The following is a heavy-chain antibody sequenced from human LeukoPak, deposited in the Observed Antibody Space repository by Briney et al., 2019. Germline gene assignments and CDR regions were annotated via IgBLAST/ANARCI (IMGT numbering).Heavy chain of an antibody. CDR1: GFTFSSYW. CDR2: INSDGSST. Sequence: GGSLRLSCAASGFTFSSYWMHWVRQAPGKGLVWVSRINSDGSSTSYGDSVKGRFTISRDNSKNTLYLQMNSLRAEDTAVYYCAREKRWGITGTRRHYYYYYMDVWGKGTTVTVSS. V-gene: IGHV3-74*01. CDR3: AREKRWGITGTRRHYYYYYMDV. D-gene: IGHD1-7*01. J-gene: IGHJ6*03.